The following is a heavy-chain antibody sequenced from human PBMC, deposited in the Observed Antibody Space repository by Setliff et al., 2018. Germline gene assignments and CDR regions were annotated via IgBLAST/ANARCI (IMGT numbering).Heavy chain of an antibody. V-gene: IGHV1-18*01. J-gene: IGHJ4*02. CDR1: GYSFTSYG. CDR3: ARENRFGDYYFDY. Sequence: ASVKVSCKASGYSFTSYGISWVRQAPGQGLEWMGWISAYNDNKNYAQKFQGRVTMTTDTSTNTVFMELRSLRSDDTAMFYCARENRFGDYYFDYWGQGTLVTVSS. D-gene: IGHD4-17*01. CDR2: ISAYNDNK.